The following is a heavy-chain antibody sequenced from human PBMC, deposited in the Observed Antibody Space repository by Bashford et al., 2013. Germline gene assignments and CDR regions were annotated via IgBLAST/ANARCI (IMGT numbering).Heavy chain of an antibody. J-gene: IGHJ2*01. CDR3: ARDYCAGDCASFFDL. CDR1: GYTLTDYH. Sequence: ASVKVSCKASGYTLTDYHVHWVRQAPGQELEWMGWINPNRGVTNYAQKFQGRVSMTRDTSISTAYLELSRLRSDDTAVYYCARDYCAGDCASFFDLWGRGTLVTVSS. V-gene: IGHV1-2*02. CDR2: INPNRGVT. D-gene: IGHD2-21*02.